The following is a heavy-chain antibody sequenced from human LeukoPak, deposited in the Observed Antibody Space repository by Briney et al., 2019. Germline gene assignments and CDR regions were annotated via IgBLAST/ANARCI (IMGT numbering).Heavy chain of an antibody. Sequence: SVKVSCKASGGTFSSYAISWVRQAPGQGLEWMGGIIPIFGTANYAQKFQGRVTITADESTSIAYMELSSLRSEDTAMYYCARGGYIAVGYFDYWGQGTLVTVSS. J-gene: IGHJ4*02. V-gene: IGHV1-69*13. CDR2: IIPIFGTA. D-gene: IGHD6-19*01. CDR1: GGTFSSYA. CDR3: ARGGYIAVGYFDY.